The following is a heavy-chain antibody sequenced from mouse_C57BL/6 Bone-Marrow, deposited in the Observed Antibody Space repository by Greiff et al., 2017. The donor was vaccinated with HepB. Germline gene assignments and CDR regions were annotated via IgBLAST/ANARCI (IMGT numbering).Heavy chain of an antibody. J-gene: IGHJ1*03. CDR1: GYTFTDYN. V-gene: IGHV1-18*01. Sequence: VHVKQSGPELVKPGASVKIPCKASGYTFTDYNMDWVKQSHGKSLEWIGDINPNNGGTIYNQKFKGKATLTVDKSSSTAYMELRSLTSEDTAVYYCARDYGSSGDWYFDVWGTGTTVTVSS. D-gene: IGHD1-1*01. CDR3: ARDYGSSGDWYFDV. CDR2: INPNNGGT.